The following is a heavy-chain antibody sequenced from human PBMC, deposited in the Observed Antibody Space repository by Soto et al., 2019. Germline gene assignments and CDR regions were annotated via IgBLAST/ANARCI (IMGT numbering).Heavy chain of an antibody. CDR1: GGTFSSYA. Sequence: SVKVSCKASGGTFSSYAISWVRQAPGHGLEWMGGIIPIFGTANYAQKFQGRVTITADESTSTAYMELCSLISEDTAVYYRWRDRYYDSGSYYTWFDPWGHGSLATVSS. V-gene: IGHV1-69*13. J-gene: IGHJ5*02. D-gene: IGHD3-10*01. CDR2: IIPIFGTA. CDR3: WRDRYYDSGSYYTWFDP.